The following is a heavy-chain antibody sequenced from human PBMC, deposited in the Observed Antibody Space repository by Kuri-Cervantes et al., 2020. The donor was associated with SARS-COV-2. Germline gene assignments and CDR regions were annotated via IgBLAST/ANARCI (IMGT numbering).Heavy chain of an antibody. Sequence: SETLSLTCTVSGGSISSYYWSWIRQPAGKGLEWIGRIYTSGSTNYNPSLKSRVTISVDTSKNQLSLKLSSVTAADTAVYYCARGGDYSYWFDPWGQGTLVTVSS. V-gene: IGHV4-4*07. D-gene: IGHD4-17*01. CDR3: ARGGDYSYWFDP. CDR1: GGSISSYY. J-gene: IGHJ5*02. CDR2: IYTSGST.